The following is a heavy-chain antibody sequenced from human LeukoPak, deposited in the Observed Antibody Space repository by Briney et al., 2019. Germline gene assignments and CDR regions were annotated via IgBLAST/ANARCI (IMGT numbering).Heavy chain of an antibody. D-gene: IGHD4-17*01. V-gene: IGHV3-48*03. CDR1: GFTLSSCH. J-gene: IGHJ5*02. CDR3: ARTTVTICFDP. CDR2: ISTDDRAI. Sequence: GGSLRLSCVASGFTLSSCHMSWVRQAPGKGLEWISYISTDDRAINYADSVKGRFTISRDNAKNTLYLQMNSLRAEDTAVYYCARTTVTICFDPWGQGTLVTVSS.